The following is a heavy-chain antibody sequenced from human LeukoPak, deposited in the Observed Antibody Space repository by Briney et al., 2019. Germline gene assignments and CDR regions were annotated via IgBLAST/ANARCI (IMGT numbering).Heavy chain of an antibody. J-gene: IGHJ4*02. CDR1: GYTFTSYG. CDR3: ARSRQYDSSGYYYSPYFDY. D-gene: IGHD3-22*01. Sequence: GASVKVSSKASGYTFTSYGISWVRQAPGQGLEWMGWISAYNGNTNYAQKLQGRVTMTTDTSTSTAYMELRSLRSDDTAVYYCARSRQYDSSGYYYSPYFDYWGQGTLVTVSS. CDR2: ISAYNGNT. V-gene: IGHV1-18*01.